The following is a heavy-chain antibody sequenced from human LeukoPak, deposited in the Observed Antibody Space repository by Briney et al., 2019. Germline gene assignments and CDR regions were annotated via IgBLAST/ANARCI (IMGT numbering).Heavy chain of an antibody. D-gene: IGHD6-6*01. V-gene: IGHV1-69*05. CDR1: GYTFTGYY. CDR3: ASSPISYSSSSYFDY. Sequence: SVKVSCKASGYTFTGYYMHWVRQAPGQGLEWMGGIIPIFGTANYAQKFQGRVTITTDESTSTAYMELSSLRSEDTAVYYCASSPISYSSSSYFDYWGQGTLVTVSS. CDR2: IIPIFGTA. J-gene: IGHJ4*02.